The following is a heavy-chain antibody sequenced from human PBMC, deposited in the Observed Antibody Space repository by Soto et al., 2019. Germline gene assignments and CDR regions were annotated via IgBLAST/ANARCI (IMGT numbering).Heavy chain of an antibody. J-gene: IGHJ6*02. D-gene: IGHD3-10*01. Sequence: EVQLVESGGGLVQPGGSLRLSCAVSGFTFGSYWMNWVRLIPGKGLEWVAYIKPDGSATYYVDSVKGRFTITRDNAENPLYLQMNSLRDEDTAVYYCATDQASVYFYGAGDYNGMDVWGQGTTVTVSS. CDR3: ATDQASVYFYGAGDYNGMDV. V-gene: IGHV3-7*01. CDR2: IKPDGSAT. CDR1: GFTFGSYW.